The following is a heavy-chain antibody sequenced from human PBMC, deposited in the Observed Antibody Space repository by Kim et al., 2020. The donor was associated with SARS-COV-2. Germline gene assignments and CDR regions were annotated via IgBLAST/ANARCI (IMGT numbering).Heavy chain of an antibody. V-gene: IGHV3-23*01. CDR1: GFTFSSYA. Sequence: GGSLRLSCAASGFTFSSYAMSWVRQAPGKGLEWVSAISGSGGSTYYADSVKGRFTISRDNSKNTLYLQMNSLRAEDTAVYYCAKLDMVTTVTQNKAKYNWFDPWGQGTLVTVSS. CDR3: AKLDMVTTVTQNKAKYNWFDP. D-gene: IGHD4-17*01. J-gene: IGHJ5*02. CDR2: ISGSGGST.